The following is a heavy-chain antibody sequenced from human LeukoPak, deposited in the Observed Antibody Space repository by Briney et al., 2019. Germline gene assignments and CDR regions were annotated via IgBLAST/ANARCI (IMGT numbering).Heavy chain of an antibody. J-gene: IGHJ6*04. D-gene: IGHD3-16*01. Sequence: GRSLRLSCAASGFTFSSSWMHWVRQAPGKGLVGVSRITRDGSSTTYADSVKGRFTTSRDNAKNTPYLQMDSLRDDDTAVYYCARDPGYESWSPFWGGMDVWGNGTTVIVSS. CDR2: ITRDGSST. V-gene: IGHV3-74*01. CDR3: ARDPGYESWSPFWGGMDV. CDR1: GFTFSSSW.